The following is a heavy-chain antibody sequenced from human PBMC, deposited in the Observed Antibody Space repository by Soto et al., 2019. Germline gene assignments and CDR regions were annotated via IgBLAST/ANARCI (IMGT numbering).Heavy chain of an antibody. V-gene: IGHV3-33*03. CDR1: GFTFSSYG. CDR3: TADVSSVPGPSDY. J-gene: IGHJ4*01. D-gene: IGHD3-10*02. CDR2: IWYDGSNK. Sequence: GGSLRLSCAASGFTFSSYGMHWVRQAPGKGLEWVAVIWYDGSNKYYAAPVNGRFTVSRDDSQGTLYLQMNSLNTEDTAVYYCTADVSSVPGPSDYWGRGTLVTVSS.